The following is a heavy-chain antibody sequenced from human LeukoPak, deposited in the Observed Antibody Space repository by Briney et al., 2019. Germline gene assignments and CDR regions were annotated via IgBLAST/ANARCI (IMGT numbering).Heavy chain of an antibody. Sequence: AASVKVSCKASGYTFTSYYMHWVRQAPGQGLEWMGIINPSGGSTSYAQKFQGRVTMTRDMSTSTVYMELSSLRSEDTAVYYCASGREPDGYNSYFDYWGQGTLVTVSS. CDR2: INPSGGST. CDR3: ASGREPDGYNSYFDY. V-gene: IGHV1-46*01. D-gene: IGHD5-24*01. J-gene: IGHJ4*02. CDR1: GYTFTSYY.